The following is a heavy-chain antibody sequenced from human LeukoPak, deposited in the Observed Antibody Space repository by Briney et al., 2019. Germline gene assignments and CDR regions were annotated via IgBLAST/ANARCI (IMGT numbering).Heavy chain of an antibody. J-gene: IGHJ4*02. V-gene: IGHV1-8*01. CDR3: ARGIGSTTVTTLEYYFDY. D-gene: IGHD4-17*01. CDR2: MNPNSGNT. Sequence: ASVKVSXKASGYTFTNYDINWVRQATGQGLEWMGWMNPNSGNTGYAQKFQGRVSMTRNTSISTAYMELSSLRSEDTAVYYCARGIGSTTVTTLEYYFDYWGQGTLVTVSS. CDR1: GYTFTNYD.